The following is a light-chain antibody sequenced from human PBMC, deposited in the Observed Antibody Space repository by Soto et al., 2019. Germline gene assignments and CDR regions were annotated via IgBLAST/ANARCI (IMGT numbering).Light chain of an antibody. J-gene: IGLJ3*02. Sequence: SSELTQPPSVSVAPGQTARITCGGNNIGSKSVHWYQQKPGQAPVLVVYDDSDRPPGIPERFSGSNSGNTATLTISRVEAGDEADYYCQGWDCSSDHWVFGGGTKLTVL. CDR2: DDS. CDR3: QGWDCSSDHWV. CDR1: NIGSKS. V-gene: IGLV3-21*02.